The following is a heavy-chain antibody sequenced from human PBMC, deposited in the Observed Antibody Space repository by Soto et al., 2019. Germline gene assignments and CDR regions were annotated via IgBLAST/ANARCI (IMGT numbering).Heavy chain of an antibody. J-gene: IGHJ4*02. Sequence: PSETLSLTCTVSGGSISSYYWSWIRQPPGKGLEWIGYIYYSGSTNYNPSLKRRVTISVDTSKNQFSLKLSSVTAADTAVYYCARGVLWFGELLSQPYYFDYWGQGTLVTVSS. CDR3: ARGVLWFGELLSQPYYFDY. V-gene: IGHV4-59*01. D-gene: IGHD3-10*01. CDR1: GGSISSYY. CDR2: IYYSGST.